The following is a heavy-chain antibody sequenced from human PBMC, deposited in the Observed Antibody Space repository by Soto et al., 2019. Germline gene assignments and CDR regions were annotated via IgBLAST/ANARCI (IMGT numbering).Heavy chain of an antibody. CDR3: ARDPRSNSWFMNLDY. J-gene: IGHJ4*02. CDR2: MNPDSGNT. V-gene: IGHV1-8*01. CDR1: GYTFTSYD. Sequence: ASVKVSCKASGYTFTSYDINWVRQATGQGLEWMGWMNPDSGNTGYAQKFQGRVTMTRNTSISTAYMELNSLRAEDTAVYYCARDPRSNSWFMNLDYWGPGTLVTVSS. D-gene: IGHD6-13*01.